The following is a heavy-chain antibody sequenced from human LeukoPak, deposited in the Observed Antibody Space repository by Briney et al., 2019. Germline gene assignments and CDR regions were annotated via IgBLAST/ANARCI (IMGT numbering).Heavy chain of an antibody. J-gene: IGHJ2*01. V-gene: IGHV7-4-1*02. D-gene: IGHD6-13*01. CDR2: INTNTGNP. CDR1: GYTFTSYA. CDR3: ARDSGIAADWYFDL. Sequence: ASVKVSCNASGYTFTSYALNWVRQAPGQGLEWMGWINTNTGNPTYAQGFTGRFVFSLDTSVSTAYLQISSLKAEDTAVYYCARDSGIAADWYFDLWGRGTLVTVAS.